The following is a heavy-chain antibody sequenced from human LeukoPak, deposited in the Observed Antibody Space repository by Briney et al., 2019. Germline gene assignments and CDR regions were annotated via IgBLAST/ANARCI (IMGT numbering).Heavy chain of an antibody. CDR2: ISDSGDYT. D-gene: IGHD2-8*01. Sequence: GGSLTLSCAGSGFTFSSYAMSWVRQAPEQRLEWASVISDSGDYTSYADSVRGRFPISRDNSRNTLYLQMISLSPEDTAVYYCAKDTSIGKYCTHGVCSPFDYWGQGTLVTVSS. CDR1: GFTFSSYA. J-gene: IGHJ4*02. CDR3: AKDTSIGKYCTHGVCSPFDY. V-gene: IGHV3-23*01.